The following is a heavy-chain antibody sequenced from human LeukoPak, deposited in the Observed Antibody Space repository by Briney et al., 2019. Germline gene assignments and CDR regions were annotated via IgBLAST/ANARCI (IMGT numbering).Heavy chain of an antibody. J-gene: IGHJ4*02. CDR2: IIPIFGTA. V-gene: IGHV1-69*13. D-gene: IGHD6-6*01. CDR1: GYTFTGYY. Sequence: SVKVSCKASGYTFTGYYMHWVRQAPGQGLEWMGGIIPIFGTANYAQKSQGRVTITADESTSTAYMELSSLRSEDTAVYYCARHSSSSTWVFGNWGQGTLVTVSS. CDR3: ARHSSSSTWVFGN.